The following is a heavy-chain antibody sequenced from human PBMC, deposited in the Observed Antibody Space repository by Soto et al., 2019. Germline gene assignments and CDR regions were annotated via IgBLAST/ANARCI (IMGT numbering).Heavy chain of an antibody. V-gene: IGHV4-61*01. D-gene: IGHD5-18*01. CDR2: IYYSGST. Sequence: QVQLQESGPGLVKPSETLSLTCTVSGGSVSSGSYYWSWIRQPPGKGLEWIGYIYYSGSTNYNPSLKSRVTISVDTSMNQFCLKLSSVTAADTAVYYCARARGAKRTALNYCYGMDVWGQGTTVTVSS. J-gene: IGHJ6*02. CDR3: ARARGAKRTALNYCYGMDV. CDR1: GGSVSSGSYY.